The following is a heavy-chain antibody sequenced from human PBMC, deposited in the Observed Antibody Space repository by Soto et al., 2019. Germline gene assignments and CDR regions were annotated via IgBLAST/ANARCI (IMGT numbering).Heavy chain of an antibody. D-gene: IGHD3-16*01. Sequence: SETVSLTCTFSVSSIIGYYWTCIRQSPERCLEWIGYIHYSGSANYNPSLNSRLTMSVDRSKSQFSMKLASVTAADTAVYYCARGVGGSRLNWSEPWGQGTLGNVSS. J-gene: IGHJ5*02. CDR1: VSSIIGYY. V-gene: IGHV4-59*12. CDR2: IHYSGSA. CDR3: ARGVGGSRLNWSEP.